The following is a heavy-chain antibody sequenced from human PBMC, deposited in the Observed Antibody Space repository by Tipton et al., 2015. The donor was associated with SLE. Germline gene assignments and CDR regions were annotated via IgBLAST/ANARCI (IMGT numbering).Heavy chain of an antibody. CDR1: GGTFNNFA. CDR3: ARGSLFGGYEGYDYGAYFDL. V-gene: IGHV1-69*05. CDR2: ISPIFGAT. J-gene: IGHJ4*02. D-gene: IGHD5-12*01. Sequence: QSGPEVKMPGSSVKVSCKASGGTFNNFAIMWVRQASGQGLEWMGGISPIFGATKYAQRFQGRVSITTDGSSSTAYMELSGLRSEDTAIYYCARGSLFGGYEGYDYGAYFDLWGQGTLVTVSS.